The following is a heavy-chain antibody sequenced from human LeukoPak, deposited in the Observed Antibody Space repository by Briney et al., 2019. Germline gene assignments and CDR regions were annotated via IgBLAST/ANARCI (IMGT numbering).Heavy chain of an antibody. CDR3: ARDLGDIVLQPPSIHFDL. J-gene: IGHJ2*01. Sequence: SGGSLRLSCAASGFTFSSYGMHWVRQAPGKGLEWVAVIWYDGSNKYYADSVKGRFTISRDNSKNTLYLQMNSLRAEDTAVYFCARDLGDIVLQPPSIHFDLWGRGTLVTVSS. CDR2: IWYDGSNK. V-gene: IGHV3-33*01. D-gene: IGHD2-8*01. CDR1: GFTFSSYG.